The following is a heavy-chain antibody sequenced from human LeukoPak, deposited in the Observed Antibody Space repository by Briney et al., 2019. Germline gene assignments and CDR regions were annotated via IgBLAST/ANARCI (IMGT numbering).Heavy chain of an antibody. V-gene: IGHV1-46*01. Sequence: ASVKVSCKASGYTFSRYYIHWVRQAPGQGLEWMGIINPRDGSITYAQKFKGRVTMTRDTSTSTVYMDLSSLRSDDTAVYYCARGGLYLGFNYWGQGTLVTVSS. CDR1: GYTFSRYY. CDR2: INPRDGSI. D-gene: IGHD1-26*01. CDR3: ARGGLYLGFNY. J-gene: IGHJ4*02.